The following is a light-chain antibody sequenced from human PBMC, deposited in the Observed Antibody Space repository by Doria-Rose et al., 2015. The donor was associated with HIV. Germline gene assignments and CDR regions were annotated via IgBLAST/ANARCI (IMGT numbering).Light chain of an antibody. J-gene: IGKJ4*01. V-gene: IGKV1-27*01. CDR1: QGISNF. CDR2: AAS. Sequence: AQSPSSLSASVGDRVTITCRASQGISNFLAWYQQKPGRVPKLLIYAASTLQSGFPSRFSGSGSGTDFSLTISTLQPEDVAIYYCQNYNSAPLTFGGGSKVEIK. CDR3: QNYNSAPLT.